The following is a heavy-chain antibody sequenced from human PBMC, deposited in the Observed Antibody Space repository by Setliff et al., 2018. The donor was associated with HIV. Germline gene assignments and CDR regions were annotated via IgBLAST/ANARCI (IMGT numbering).Heavy chain of an antibody. D-gene: IGHD6-6*01. CDR2: INHSGST. CDR3: ARDRGSSSDYYYYGMDV. V-gene: IGHV4-34*01. Sequence: SETLSLTCAVSGGSFSGYYWSWIRQPPGKGLEWIGEINHSGSTNYNPSLKSRVTISVDTSKTQFSLKLSSVTAADTAVYYCARDRGSSSDYYYYGMDVWGQGTTVTVSS. CDR1: GGSFSGYY. J-gene: IGHJ6*02.